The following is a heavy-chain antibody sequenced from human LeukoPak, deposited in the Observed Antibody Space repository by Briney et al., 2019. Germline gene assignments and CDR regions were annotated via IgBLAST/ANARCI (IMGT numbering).Heavy chain of an antibody. CDR2: ISSSSSYM. Sequence: GGSLRLSCAASGFTFSSYSMNWVRQAPGKGLEWVSSISSSSSYMYYADSVKGRFTISRDNAKNSLYLQMNSLRAEDTAVYYCARDCESGYDHPALDYWGQGTLVTVSS. J-gene: IGHJ4*02. D-gene: IGHD5-12*01. CDR1: GFTFSSYS. V-gene: IGHV3-21*01. CDR3: ARDCESGYDHPALDY.